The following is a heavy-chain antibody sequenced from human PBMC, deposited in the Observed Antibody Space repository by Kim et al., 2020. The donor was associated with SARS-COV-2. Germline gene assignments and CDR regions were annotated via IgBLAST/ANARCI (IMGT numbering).Heavy chain of an antibody. CDR3: ARVSRGDYWPFVDY. J-gene: IGHJ4*02. D-gene: IGHD4-17*01. Sequence: SETLSLTCTVSGGSISSYYWSWIRQPPGKGLEWIGYIYYSGSTNYNPSLKSRVTISVDTSKNQFSLKLSSVTAADTAVYYCARVSRGDYWPFVDYWGQGTLVTVSS. CDR2: IYYSGST. V-gene: IGHV4-59*13. CDR1: GGSISSYY.